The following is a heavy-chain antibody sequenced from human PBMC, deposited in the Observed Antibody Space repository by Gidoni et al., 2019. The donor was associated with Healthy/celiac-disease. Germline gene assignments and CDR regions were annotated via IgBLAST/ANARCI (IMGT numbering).Heavy chain of an antibody. D-gene: IGHD2-2*01. Sequence: EVQLVESVGGLVQPAGSLKLSCAASGFTFSGSAMHWVRQASGKGLEWVGRIRSKANSYATAYAASVKGRFTISRDDSKNTAYLQMNSLKTEDTAVYYCTRQRIVVVPAAIDYYGMDVWGQGTTVTVSS. J-gene: IGHJ6*02. CDR3: TRQRIVVVPAAIDYYGMDV. V-gene: IGHV3-73*01. CDR1: GFTFSGSA. CDR2: IRSKANSYAT.